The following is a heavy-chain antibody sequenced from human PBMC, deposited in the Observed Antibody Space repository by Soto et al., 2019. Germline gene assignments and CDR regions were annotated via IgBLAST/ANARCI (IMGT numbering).Heavy chain of an antibody. V-gene: IGHV3-33*01. CDR3: ARGRNNNDKRLDV. CDR2: SWYDGKT. Sequence: QEQLVESGGGMVHPGTSLRLSCVTSGITLAAHGMHWVRQAPGKGLEWVALSWYDGKTFYGDSVKGRFTISRDTSTVFLAMRSVRPDATAVYFCARGRNNNDKRLDVWAQRHTVIAS. CDR1: GITLAAHG. D-gene: IGHD2-8*01. J-gene: IGHJ6*02.